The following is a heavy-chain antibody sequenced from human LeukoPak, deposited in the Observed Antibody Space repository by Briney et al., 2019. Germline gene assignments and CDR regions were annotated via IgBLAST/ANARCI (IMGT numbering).Heavy chain of an antibody. J-gene: IGHJ4*02. D-gene: IGHD1-26*01. V-gene: IGHV3-64*04. CDR1: EFTFSSYA. CDR3: AKGVGTNKGGYYFDY. Sequence: GGSLRLSCSASEFTFSSYAMHWVRQAPGKGLEYVSAISSNGGSTYYADSVKGRFTISRDSSKNTLYLQMNSLRAEDTAVYYCAKGVGTNKGGYYFDYWGQGTPVTVSS. CDR2: ISSNGGST.